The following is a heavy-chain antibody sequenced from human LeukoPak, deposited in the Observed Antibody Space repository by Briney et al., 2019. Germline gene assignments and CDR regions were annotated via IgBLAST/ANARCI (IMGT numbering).Heavy chain of an antibody. CDR1: GGTFSSYA. CDR3: ARGTVVVPAAPFGYYYYGMDV. D-gene: IGHD2-2*01. CDR2: INPNSGGT. Sequence: GASVKVSCRASGGTFSSYAISWVRQAPGQGLEWMGWINPNSGGTNYAQKFQGWVTMTRDTSISTAYMELSRLRSDDTAVYYCARGTVVVPAAPFGYYYYGMDVWGQGTTVTVSS. V-gene: IGHV1-2*04. J-gene: IGHJ6*02.